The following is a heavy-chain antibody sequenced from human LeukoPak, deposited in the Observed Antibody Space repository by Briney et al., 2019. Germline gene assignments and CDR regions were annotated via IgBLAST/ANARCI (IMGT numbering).Heavy chain of an antibody. CDR1: GFSFCDYA. V-gene: IGHV3-49*03. CDR2: IRGKAYGATT. CDR3: TKSSNYYYYYYMDV. J-gene: IGHJ6*03. Sequence: GGSLRLSCTASGFSFCDYAMSWFRQAPGKGLEWVGLIRGKAYGATTEYAASVKGRFTISRDDSKSIAYLQMNSLKTEDTAVYYCTKSSNYYYYYYMDVWGKGTTVTVSS.